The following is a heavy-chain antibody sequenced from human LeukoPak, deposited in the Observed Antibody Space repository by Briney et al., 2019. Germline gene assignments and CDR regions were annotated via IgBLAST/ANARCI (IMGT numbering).Heavy chain of an antibody. CDR3: ARGSVAGYDSWFDP. V-gene: IGHV3-20*04. D-gene: IGHD6-19*01. CDR2: INWNGGST. CDR1: GFTFSTYG. Sequence: GGSLRLSCAASGFTFSTYGMSWVRQAPGKGLEWVSGINWNGGSTGYADSVKGRFTISRDNAKNSLYLQMNSLRAEDTALYYCARGSVAGYDSWFDPWGQGTLVTVSS. J-gene: IGHJ5*02.